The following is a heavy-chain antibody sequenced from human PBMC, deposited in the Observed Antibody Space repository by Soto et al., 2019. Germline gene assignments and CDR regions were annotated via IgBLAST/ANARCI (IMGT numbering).Heavy chain of an antibody. Sequence: QVQLVESGGGVVQPGRSLRLSCEASGFTFSSYGMHWVRQAPGKGLEWVAVIWYDGSNKYYADSVKGRFTISRDNSKNTLYLQMNSLRAEDTAVYYCARSSAVGYYLKDYWGQGTLVTVSS. J-gene: IGHJ4*02. V-gene: IGHV3-33*01. CDR1: GFTFSSYG. CDR3: ARSSAVGYYLKDY. CDR2: IWYDGSNK. D-gene: IGHD1-26*01.